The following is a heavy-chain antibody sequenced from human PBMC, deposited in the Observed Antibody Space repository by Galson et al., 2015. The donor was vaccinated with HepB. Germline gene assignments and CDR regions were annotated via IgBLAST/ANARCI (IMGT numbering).Heavy chain of an antibody. Sequence: SLRLSCAASGFTFSRYWMSWVRQAPGKGLEWVANIKQDGSEKYYVDSVKGRFTISRDNAKNSLYLQMNSLRAEDTAVYYCARHYSSSWYVSYYYYGMDVWGQGTTVTVSS. CDR3: ARHYSSSWYVSYYYYGMDV. V-gene: IGHV3-7*03. CDR1: GFTFSRYW. CDR2: IKQDGSEK. D-gene: IGHD6-13*01. J-gene: IGHJ6*02.